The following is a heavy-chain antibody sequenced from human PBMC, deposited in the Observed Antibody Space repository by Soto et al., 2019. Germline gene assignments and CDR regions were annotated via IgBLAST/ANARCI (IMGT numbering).Heavy chain of an antibody. CDR3: AHQLLTTYLFDY. V-gene: IGHV2-5*02. CDR2: IYWDDDK. J-gene: IGHJ4*02. Sequence: QITLKESGPTLVKPTQTLTLTCTFSGFSLSTSGVGVGWIRQPPGKALEWLALIYWDDDKRYSPSLKSRLTIXKXXSKNQVVLTMTNMDPVDTATYYCAHQLLTTYLFDYWGQGTLVTVSS. D-gene: IGHD2-2*01. CDR1: GFSLSTSGVG.